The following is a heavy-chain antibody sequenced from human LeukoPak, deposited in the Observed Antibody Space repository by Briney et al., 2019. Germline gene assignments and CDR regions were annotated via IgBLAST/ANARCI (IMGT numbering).Heavy chain of an antibody. V-gene: IGHV4-4*07. D-gene: IGHD5-12*01. CDR3: ARLAVLGYSGYAAPSYYYYMDV. CDR1: GDSISSYY. CDR2: IYTRGST. Sequence: SETLSLTCTVSGDSISSYYWSWIRQPAGKGPEWIGRIYTRGSTNYNPSLKSRVTMSVDTSKNQFSLKLSSVTAADTAVYYCARLAVLGYSGYAAPSYYYYMDVWGKGTTVTVSS. J-gene: IGHJ6*03.